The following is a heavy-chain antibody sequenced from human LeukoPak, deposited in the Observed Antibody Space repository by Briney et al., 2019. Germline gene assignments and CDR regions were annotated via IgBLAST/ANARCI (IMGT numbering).Heavy chain of an antibody. V-gene: IGHV4-34*01. CDR2: INHSGST. Sequence: SETLSLTCAVYGGSFSGYYWSWIRQPPGKGLEWIGEINHSGSTNYNPPLKSRVTISVDTSKNQFSLKLSSVTAAGTAVYHCARGERGYYDFWSGYYRGQNWFDPWGQGTLVTVSS. CDR1: GGSFSGYY. D-gene: IGHD3-3*01. J-gene: IGHJ5*02. CDR3: ARGERGYYDFWSGYYRGQNWFDP.